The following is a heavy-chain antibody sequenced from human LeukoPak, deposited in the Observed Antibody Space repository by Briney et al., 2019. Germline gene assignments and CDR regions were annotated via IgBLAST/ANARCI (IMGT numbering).Heavy chain of an antibody. Sequence: GGSLRLSCAASGFTFSSYGMHWVRQAPGKGLEWVAVIWYDGSNKYYADSVKGRFTISRDNSKNTLYLQMNSLRAEDTAVYYCAKEEYSYGFDYWGQGTLVTVSS. D-gene: IGHD5-18*01. CDR2: IWYDGSNK. CDR3: AKEEYSYGFDY. J-gene: IGHJ4*02. V-gene: IGHV3-33*06. CDR1: GFTFSSYG.